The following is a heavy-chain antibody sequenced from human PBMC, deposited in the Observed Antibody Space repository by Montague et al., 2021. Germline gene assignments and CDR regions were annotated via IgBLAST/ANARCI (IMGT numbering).Heavy chain of an antibody. CDR1: GFTFSNYA. D-gene: IGHD4-17*01. CDR3: AKDPNILTTVTTGWDC. CDR2: IKTGGST. J-gene: IGHJ4*02. Sequence: SLSLSCATSGFTFSNYAMTWVRQAPGKGLEWVSSIKTGGSTYHADSVKGCSTISRDNFQNILYLQMNSLRAEDTALYYCAKDPNILTTVTTGWDCWGQGTLVTVSP. V-gene: IGHV3-23*01.